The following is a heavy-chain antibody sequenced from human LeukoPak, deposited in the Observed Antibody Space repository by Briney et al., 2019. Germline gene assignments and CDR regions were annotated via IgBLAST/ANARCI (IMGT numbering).Heavy chain of an antibody. CDR2: IIPILGIA. CDR1: RGTFSSYA. J-gene: IGHJ3*02. Sequence: ASVKGSCKASRGTFSSYAISWVRQAPVQGLECMGRIIPILGIANYAQKFQGRVTITADKSTSTAYMELSSLRTEDTAVYYSAKGIWSGYSLEAFDIWGQGTMVTVSS. V-gene: IGHV1-69*04. D-gene: IGHD3-3*01. CDR3: AKGIWSGYSLEAFDI.